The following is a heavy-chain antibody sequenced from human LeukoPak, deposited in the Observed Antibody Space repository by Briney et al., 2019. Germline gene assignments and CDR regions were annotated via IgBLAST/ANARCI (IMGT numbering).Heavy chain of an antibody. CDR3: AREGGEYCSSTSCPPSDAFDI. CDR1: GFTFSSYS. V-gene: IGHV3-48*01. Sequence: GGSLRLSCAASGFTFSSYSMNWVRQAPGKGLEWVSYISSSSSTIYYADSVKGRFTISRDNAKNSLYLQMNSLRAEDTAVYYCAREGGEYCSSTSCPPSDAFDIWGQGTMVTVSS. J-gene: IGHJ3*02. CDR2: ISSSSSTI. D-gene: IGHD2-2*01.